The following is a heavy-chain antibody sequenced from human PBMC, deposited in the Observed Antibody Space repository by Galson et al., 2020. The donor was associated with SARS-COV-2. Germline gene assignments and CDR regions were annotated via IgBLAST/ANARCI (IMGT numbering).Heavy chain of an antibody. V-gene: IGHV4-59*08. CDR1: GGSIRSSH. J-gene: IGHJ3*02. D-gene: IGHD6-19*01. CDR2: IYDSGST. Sequence: SETLSLTCAVSGGSIRSSHWSWIRQPPGKGLEWIGYIYDSGSTNYNPSLKRRVTMSVAKSKNQFSLKLSSVTVADTAVYYCARHQAGYSRGWTPRGFDIWGQGTMVTVSS. CDR3: ARHQAGYSRGWTPRGFDI.